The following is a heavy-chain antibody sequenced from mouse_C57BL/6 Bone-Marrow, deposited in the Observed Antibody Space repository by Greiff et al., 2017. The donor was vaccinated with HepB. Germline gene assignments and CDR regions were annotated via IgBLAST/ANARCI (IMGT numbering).Heavy chain of an antibody. V-gene: IGHV1-55*01. J-gene: IGHJ2*01. D-gene: IGHD4-1*01. CDR3: AKKGTLTGVFDY. CDR2: IYPGSGST. CDR1: GYTFTSYW. Sequence: QVQLQQPGAELVKPGASVKMSCKASGYTFTSYWITWVKQRPGQGLEWIGDIYPGSGSTNYNEKFKSKATLTVDTSSSTAYMQLSSLTSEDSAVYYCAKKGTLTGVFDYWGQGTTLTVSS.